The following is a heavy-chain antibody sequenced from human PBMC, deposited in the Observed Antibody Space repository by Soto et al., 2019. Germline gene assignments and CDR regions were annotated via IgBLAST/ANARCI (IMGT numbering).Heavy chain of an antibody. V-gene: IGHV1-18*01. CDR2: ISAYNGNT. J-gene: IGHJ3*02. CDR3: ARVYYYDSSGLAFDI. Sequence: ASVKVSCKASGYTFTSYGISWVRQAPGQGLEWMGWISAYNGNTNYAQKLQGRVTMTTDTSTSTAYMELRSLRSDDTAVYYCARVYYYDSSGLAFDICGQGTRVTVSS. D-gene: IGHD3-22*01. CDR1: GYTFTSYG.